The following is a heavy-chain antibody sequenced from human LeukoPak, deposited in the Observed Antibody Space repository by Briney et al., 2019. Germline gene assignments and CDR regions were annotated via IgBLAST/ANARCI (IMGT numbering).Heavy chain of an antibody. D-gene: IGHD3-10*01. V-gene: IGHV3-23*01. CDR3: AKHLYGSGTYMDY. CDR2: ISGSGGST. CDR1: GFTFSSYA. Sequence: GGSLRLSCAASGFTFSSYAMSWVRQAPGKGLEWVSAISGSGGSTYYADSVKGRFTISRDNSKNTLYLQMNSLRAEDTAMYYCAKHLYGSGTYMDYWGQGTLVTVSS. J-gene: IGHJ4*02.